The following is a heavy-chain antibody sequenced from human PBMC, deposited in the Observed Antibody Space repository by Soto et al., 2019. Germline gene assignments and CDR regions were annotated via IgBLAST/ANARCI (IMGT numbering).Heavy chain of an antibody. CDR1: GFTFYKYG. V-gene: IGHV3-30*18. CDR3: AKDDSNRWYNYYAMDV. CDR2: ISHDGSNK. Sequence: QVQLVESGGGVVQPGRSLRLSCAASGFTFYKYGMNWVRQAPGKGLEWVALISHDGSNKYYVDSVKGRFTIARDNSKNTVFLQMNSLRPADTALYFCAKDDSNRWYNYYAMDVWGQGTTVTVSS. J-gene: IGHJ6*02. D-gene: IGHD3-22*01.